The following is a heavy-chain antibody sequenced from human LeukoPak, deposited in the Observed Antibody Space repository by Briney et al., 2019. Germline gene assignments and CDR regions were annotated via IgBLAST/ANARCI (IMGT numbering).Heavy chain of an antibody. J-gene: IGHJ3*02. V-gene: IGHV4-59*08. Sequence: YYWXWIXXXPGKGLEWIGYIYYSGSTNYNPSLKSRVTISVDMSKNQFSLKLSSVTAADTAVYYCASALQPDAFDIWGQGTMVTVSS. D-gene: IGHD1-1*01. CDR2: IYYSGST. CDR3: ASALQPDAFDI. CDR1: YY.